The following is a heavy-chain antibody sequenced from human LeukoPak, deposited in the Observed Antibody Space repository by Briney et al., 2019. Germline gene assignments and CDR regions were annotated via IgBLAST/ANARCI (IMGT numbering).Heavy chain of an antibody. CDR1: GGSISSGGYY. D-gene: IGHD3-22*01. V-gene: IGHV4-30-4*01. CDR2: IYYSGST. CDR3: AREDYYDSSGSRAFDI. Sequence: PSETLSLTCTVSGGSISSGGYYWSWIRQPPGKGLEWIGYIYYSGSTYYNPSLKSRVTISVDTSKNQFSLKLSSVTAADTAVYYCAREDYYDSSGSRAFDIWGQGTMVTVSS. J-gene: IGHJ3*02.